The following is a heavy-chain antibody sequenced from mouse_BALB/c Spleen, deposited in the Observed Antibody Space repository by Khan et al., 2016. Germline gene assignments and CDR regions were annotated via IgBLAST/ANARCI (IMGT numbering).Heavy chain of an antibody. J-gene: IGHJ2*01. CDR2: INPNNGGT. CDR3: ARESYLDY. Sequence: VRLQQPGPELVKPGASVQIPCKASGYTFTDYNMAWVKQSHGKSLEWIGDINPNNGGTIYNQKFKGKATLTVDQSSSTAYMELRSLTSGDTAVYYCARESYLDYRGQATPLTVSS. V-gene: IGHV1-18*01. CDR1: GYTFTDYN.